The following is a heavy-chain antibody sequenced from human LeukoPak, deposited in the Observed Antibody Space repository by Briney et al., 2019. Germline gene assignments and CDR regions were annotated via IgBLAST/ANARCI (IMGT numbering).Heavy chain of an antibody. CDR3: ARDRWLAR. J-gene: IGHJ4*02. D-gene: IGHD6-19*01. CDR1: GFSFSDYW. V-gene: IGHV3-7*01. Sequence: GGSLRLSCVTSGFSFSDYWMNWVRQAPGKGLEWVANIKEDGSEKYYVDSVKGRFTISRDNAKNSLYLQMNSLRAEDTAVYYCARDRWLARWGQGTLVTVSS. CDR2: IKEDGSEK.